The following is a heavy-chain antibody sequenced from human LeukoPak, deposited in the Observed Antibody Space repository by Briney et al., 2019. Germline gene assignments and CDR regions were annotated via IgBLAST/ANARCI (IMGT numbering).Heavy chain of an antibody. Sequence: SETLSLTCTVSGGSVSSYYWSWIRRPPGRGLEWIAYLSHSGSSDSNPSLTSRVTTLVDTSKNQFSLKLTSVTAADTAVYYCARDRFCSGGSCYHESYWYFDLWGRGTLVTVSS. J-gene: IGHJ2*01. CDR1: GGSVSSYY. CDR3: ARDRFCSGGSCYHESYWYFDL. D-gene: IGHD2-15*01. CDR2: LSHSGSS. V-gene: IGHV4-59*02.